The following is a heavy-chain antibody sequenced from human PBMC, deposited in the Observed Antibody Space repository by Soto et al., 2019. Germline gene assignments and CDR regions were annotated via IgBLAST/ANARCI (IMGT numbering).Heavy chain of an antibody. CDR1: GFTFSSYG. CDR3: FLYASRSYSDAFDI. CDR2: ISYDGSNK. D-gene: IGHD3-10*01. Sequence: SLRLSCAASGFTFSSYGMHWVRQAPGKGLEWVAVISYDGSNKYYADSVKGRFTISRDNSKNTLYLQMNSLRAEDTAVYYCFLYASRSYSDAFDIWGQGTMVTVSS. J-gene: IGHJ3*02. V-gene: IGHV3-30*03.